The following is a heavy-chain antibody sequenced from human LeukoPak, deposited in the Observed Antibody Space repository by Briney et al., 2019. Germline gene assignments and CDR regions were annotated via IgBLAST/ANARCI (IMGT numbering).Heavy chain of an antibody. J-gene: IGHJ3*02. CDR2: ISGSGGST. CDR1: GFSVTSNF. V-gene: IGHV3-23*01. Sequence: GGSLRLSCVASGFSVTSNFMSWVRQAPGKGLEWVSAISGSGGSTYYADSVKGRFTISRDNSKNTLYLQMNSLRAEDTAVYYCAKDVGYYDYVWGSPAAFVIWGQGTMVTVSS. D-gene: IGHD3-16*01. CDR3: AKDVGYYDYVWGSPAAFVI.